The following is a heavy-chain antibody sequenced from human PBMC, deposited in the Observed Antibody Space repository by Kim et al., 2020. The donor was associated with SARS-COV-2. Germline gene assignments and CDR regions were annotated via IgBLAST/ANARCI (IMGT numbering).Heavy chain of an antibody. J-gene: IGHJ3*02. V-gene: IGHV4-4*02. D-gene: IGHD3-10*01. CDR1: GGSINTANW. Sequence: SETLSLTCTVSGGSINTANWWTWVRQPQGKGLEWIGEIFHSGAANYNPSLQSRVTLSLDNSKNHFSLEMTSVTAADTAVYFCTRERVRALDIWGQGTTVTVSS. CDR2: IFHSGAA. CDR3: TRERVRALDI.